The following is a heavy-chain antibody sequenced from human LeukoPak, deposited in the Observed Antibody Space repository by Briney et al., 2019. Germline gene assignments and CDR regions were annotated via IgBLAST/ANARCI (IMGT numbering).Heavy chain of an antibody. CDR2: IYPGDSDT. CDR1: GYSFTTYW. CDR3: ARRATIVDYFDP. Sequence: GESLKISCKGSGYSFTTYWIAWVRQMPGKGLEWMGIIYPGDSDTRYSPSFQGQVTISAGKSISTAYLQWSSLKASDTAMYYCARRATIVDYFDPWGQGTLVTVSS. J-gene: IGHJ5*02. D-gene: IGHD5-24*01. V-gene: IGHV5-51*01.